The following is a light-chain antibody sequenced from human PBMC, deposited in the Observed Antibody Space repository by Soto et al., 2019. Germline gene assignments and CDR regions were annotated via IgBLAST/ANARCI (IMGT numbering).Light chain of an antibody. Sequence: VLKQSACTLSLSKGERATLSCRASQSVSSSYLAWYQQKPGQAPRLLIYGASSRATGIPDRFSGSGSGTDFTLTISRLEPEDFAVYYCQQYGSAPWTFGQGSNVDIK. CDR2: GAS. CDR1: QSVSSSY. J-gene: IGKJ1*01. V-gene: IGKV3-20*01. CDR3: QQYGSAPWT.